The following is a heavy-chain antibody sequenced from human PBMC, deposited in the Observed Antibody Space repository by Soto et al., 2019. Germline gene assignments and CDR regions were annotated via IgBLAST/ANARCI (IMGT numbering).Heavy chain of an antibody. CDR1: DGSISSYY. J-gene: IGHJ5*02. CDR2: IYYSGST. D-gene: IGHD3-10*01. CDR3: ARSIWFRELFWFDP. Sequence: SETLSLTCTVSDGSISSYYWSCIRQPPGKGLEWIGYIYYSGSTNYNPSLKSRVTISVDTSKNQFSLKLSSVTAADTAVYYCARSIWFRELFWFDPWGQGTLVTVSS. V-gene: IGHV4-59*01.